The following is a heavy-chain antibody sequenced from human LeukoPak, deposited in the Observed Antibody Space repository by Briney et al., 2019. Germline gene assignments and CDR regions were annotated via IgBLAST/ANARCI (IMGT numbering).Heavy chain of an antibody. CDR2: IHHSGST. CDR1: IGSFTGYF. CDR3: TREGRDYT. J-gene: IGHJ5*02. D-gene: IGHD4-11*01. V-gene: IGHV4-34*01. Sequence: SETLSLTCSVSIGSFTGYFWTWIRQPPGKGLEWIAEIHHSGSTNYNPSLKSRVTISVDTSKNQFSLRLYSVTAADTAVYYCTREGRDYTWGQGTLVTVSS.